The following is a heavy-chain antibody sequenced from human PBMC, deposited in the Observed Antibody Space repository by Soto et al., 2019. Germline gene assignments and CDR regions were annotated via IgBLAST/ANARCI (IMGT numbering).Heavy chain of an antibody. Sequence: GGSLRLSCAASGFTFSSYWMPWLRQAPGKGLEWVANINSDGSNKYYADSVKGRFTISRDNSKNTLYLQMNSLRAEDTAVYYCAREREPFGGFIVIPGPNYYYYGMDVWGQGTTVTVSS. CDR3: AREREPFGGFIVIPGPNYYYYGMDV. D-gene: IGHD3-16*02. CDR2: INSDGSNK. J-gene: IGHJ6*02. V-gene: IGHV3-30*03. CDR1: GFTFSSYW.